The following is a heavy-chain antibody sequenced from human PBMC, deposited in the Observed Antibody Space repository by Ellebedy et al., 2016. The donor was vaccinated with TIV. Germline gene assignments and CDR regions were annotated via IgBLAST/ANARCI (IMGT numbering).Heavy chain of an antibody. Sequence: GESLKISCAASGFTFSNYWMNWVRQAPRKGLEWVANIKQDGSEKYYVDSVEGRFAISRDNAKNSMYLQMNSLRDEDTAVYYCARDQWLGRAYYFDYWGQGTLLTVSS. CDR1: GFTFSNYW. CDR2: IKQDGSEK. V-gene: IGHV3-7*01. J-gene: IGHJ4*02. D-gene: IGHD6-19*01. CDR3: ARDQWLGRAYYFDY.